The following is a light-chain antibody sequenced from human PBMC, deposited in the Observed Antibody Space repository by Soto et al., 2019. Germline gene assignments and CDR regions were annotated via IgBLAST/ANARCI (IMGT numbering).Light chain of an antibody. CDR1: PGVSSN. J-gene: IGKJ2*01. CDR2: DAS. Sequence: EIVLTQSPATLSLSPGERATLSCRASPGVSSNLAWYQQKTCQAPRLLIYDASNTATGIPARFSGSGSGTDFTLTISSLEAEDFAVYYCQQRSNWLYTFGQGTKLEIK. CDR3: QQRSNWLYT. V-gene: IGKV3-11*01.